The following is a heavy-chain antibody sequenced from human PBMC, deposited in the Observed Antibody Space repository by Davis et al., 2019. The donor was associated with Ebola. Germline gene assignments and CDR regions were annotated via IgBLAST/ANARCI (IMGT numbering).Heavy chain of an antibody. CDR1: GDTLTSYA. Sequence: SVKVSCKAVGDTLTSYAMTWVRQAPGQGLEWMGGIIPVFRKANYAQKFQGRLTVTADESTRTAYMELNGLRSEDTAVYYWAHLGPQRYCSGGGCHGYLDYWGQGTLITVSS. V-gene: IGHV1-69*13. CDR2: IIPVFRKA. CDR3: AHLGPQRYCSGGGCHGYLDY. J-gene: IGHJ4*02. D-gene: IGHD2-15*01.